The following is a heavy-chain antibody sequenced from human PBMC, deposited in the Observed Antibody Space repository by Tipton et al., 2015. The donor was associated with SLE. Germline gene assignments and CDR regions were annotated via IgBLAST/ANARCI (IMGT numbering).Heavy chain of an antibody. D-gene: IGHD3-16*01. CDR1: EFNFTTYY. CDR3: ARETYHHALDV. Sequence: SLRLSCAASEFNFTTYYMHWVRQPPGKGLGWVAVISDDGSDEDYTDSVKGRFSISRDNSKNTLYLQVNSLRVEDTAVYYCARETYHHALDVWGQGTTVTVSS. V-gene: IGHV3-30*03. J-gene: IGHJ6*02. CDR2: ISDDGSDE.